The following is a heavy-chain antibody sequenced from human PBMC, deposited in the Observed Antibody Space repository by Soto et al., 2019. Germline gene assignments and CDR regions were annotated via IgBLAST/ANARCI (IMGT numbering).Heavy chain of an antibody. V-gene: IGHV4-4*02. J-gene: IGHJ3*01. CDR1: GGSISSSHW. D-gene: IGHD3-9*01. Sequence: QVQLQESGPGLVKPSGTLSLTCAVSGGSISSSHWWTWVRQSPGKGLEYIGEISHSGTSNSNPSLQSRVALLVHKSKNHFSLALTSVTAADPAVYYCARVVLTITRGAFDAWGQGTLVIVSS. CDR3: ARVVLTITRGAFDA. CDR2: ISHSGTS.